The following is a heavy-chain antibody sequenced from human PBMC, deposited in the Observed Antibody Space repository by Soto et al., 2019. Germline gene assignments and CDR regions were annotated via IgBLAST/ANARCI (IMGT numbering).Heavy chain of an antibody. Sequence: GGSLRLSCAASGLPFSNYAMSWVRQTPEKGLEWVAAISGGGNDRYYADFVKGRFTFSRDNSRNILYLQMTSLRAEDTATYYCARSLFMVAPDNEPFDYWGQGT. V-gene: IGHV3-23*01. CDR2: ISGGGNDR. J-gene: IGHJ4*02. CDR1: GLPFSNYA. D-gene: IGHD5-12*01. CDR3: ARSLFMVAPDNEPFDY.